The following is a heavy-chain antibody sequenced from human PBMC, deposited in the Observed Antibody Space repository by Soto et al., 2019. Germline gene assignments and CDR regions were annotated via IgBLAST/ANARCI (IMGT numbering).Heavy chain of an antibody. J-gene: IGHJ4*02. Sequence: EVQLVESGGGLIQPGGSLRLSCAASGFTVSSKYMSWVRQAPGKGLEWVSVIYSGGSTYYADSVKGRFTIPRDNSKNTLNLQMNSLRAEDTAVYYGARNYYDSGGGFDYWGQGTLVTVSS. V-gene: IGHV3-53*01. CDR1: GFTVSSKY. CDR3: ARNYYDSGGGFDY. CDR2: IYSGGST. D-gene: IGHD3-22*01.